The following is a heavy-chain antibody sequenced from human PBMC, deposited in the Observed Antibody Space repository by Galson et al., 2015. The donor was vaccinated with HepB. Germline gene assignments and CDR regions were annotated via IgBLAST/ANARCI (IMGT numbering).Heavy chain of an antibody. CDR1: GYTFTSYY. V-gene: IGHV1-46*01. CDR2: INPSGGST. J-gene: IGHJ4*02. CDR3: ARDPGPHAVAGPYFDY. Sequence: SVKVSCKASGYTFTSYYMHWVRQAPGQGLEWMGIINPSGGSTSYAQKFQGRVTMTRDTSTSTVYMELSSLRSEDTAVYYCARDPGPHAVAGPYFDYWGQGTLVTVSS. D-gene: IGHD6-19*01.